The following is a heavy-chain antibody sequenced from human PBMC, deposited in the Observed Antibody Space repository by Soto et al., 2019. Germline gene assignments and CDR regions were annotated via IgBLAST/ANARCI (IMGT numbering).Heavy chain of an antibody. D-gene: IGHD3-16*01. CDR2: INSDGSST. V-gene: IGHV3-74*01. Sequence: VGSLRLSCAASGLTFSSYWMHWVRQAPGKGLVWVSRINSDGSSTSYADSVKGRFTISRDNAKNTLYLQMNSLRAEDTAVYYCARDGDYYYGMDVWGQGTTVTVSS. J-gene: IGHJ6*02. CDR1: GLTFSSYW. CDR3: ARDGDYYYGMDV.